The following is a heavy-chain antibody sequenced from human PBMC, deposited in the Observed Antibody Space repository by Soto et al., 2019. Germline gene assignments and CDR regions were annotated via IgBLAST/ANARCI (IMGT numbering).Heavy chain of an antibody. Sequence: QVQLQESGPGLVKPSETLSLTCTVSGGSVSSGSYYWSWIRQPPGKGLEWIGCIYYSGSTNYTPSPKSRVTISVDTSKHQLSLKLRSVTAADTAVYYCARRRFDVVVVAASDPFDIWGQGTMVTVSS. D-gene: IGHD2-15*01. V-gene: IGHV4-61*01. CDR2: IYYSGST. CDR1: GGSVSSGSYY. CDR3: ARRRFDVVVVAASDPFDI. J-gene: IGHJ3*02.